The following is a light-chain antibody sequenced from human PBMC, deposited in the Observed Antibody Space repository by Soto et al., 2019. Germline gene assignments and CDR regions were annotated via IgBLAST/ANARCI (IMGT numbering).Light chain of an antibody. J-gene: IGKJ2*01. CDR2: GAS. CDR3: QQYGSSPEYT. V-gene: IGKV3-20*01. CDR1: HSVSSSY. Sequence: EIVLTQSPGTLSLSPGERATLSCRASHSVSSSYLAWYQQKPGQAPRLLIYGASSRATGIPDRFSGSGSGTDFTLTISRLEPEDFAVYYCQQYGSSPEYTFGQGTKLEIK.